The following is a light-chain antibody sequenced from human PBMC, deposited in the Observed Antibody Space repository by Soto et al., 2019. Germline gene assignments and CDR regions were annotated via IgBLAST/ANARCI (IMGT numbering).Light chain of an antibody. CDR1: QSVSSY. CDR3: QQSYT. V-gene: IGKV3-11*01. J-gene: IGKJ2*01. CDR2: DAS. Sequence: EIVLTQSPATLSLSPGERATLSCRASQSVSSYLAWYQQKPGQAPRLLIYDASNRGTGIPARFSGSGSGTDFTLTISSLEPEDFAVYYCQQSYTFGQGTKLEIK.